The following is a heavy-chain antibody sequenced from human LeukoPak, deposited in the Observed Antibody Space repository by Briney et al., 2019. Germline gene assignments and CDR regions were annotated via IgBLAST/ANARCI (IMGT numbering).Heavy chain of an antibody. V-gene: IGHV1-2*02. J-gene: IGHJ5*02. D-gene: IGHD2-15*01. CDR1: GYTFTGYY. CDR2: INPNSGCT. Sequence: ASVKVSCKASGYTFTGYYMHWVRQAPGQGLEWMGWINPNSGCTNYAQKFQGRVTMTRDTSISTAYMELSRLRSDDTAVYYCARDSVSIRGYCSGGSCYSRLVGGGSNWFDPWGQGTLVTVSS. CDR3: ARDSVSIRGYCSGGSCYSRLVGGGSNWFDP.